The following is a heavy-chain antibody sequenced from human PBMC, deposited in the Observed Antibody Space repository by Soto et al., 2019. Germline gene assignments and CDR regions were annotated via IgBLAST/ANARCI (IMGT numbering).Heavy chain of an antibody. CDR2: IYYSGST. CDR3: ARVAVAGIPPSEFYGMDV. V-gene: IGHV4-59*01. D-gene: IGHD6-19*01. Sequence: SETLSLTCTVSGGSISSYYWSWIRQPPGKGLEWIGYIYYSGSTNYNPSLKSRVTISVDTSKNQFSLKLSSVTAADTAVYYCARVAVAGIPPSEFYGMDVWGQGTTVTVSS. J-gene: IGHJ6*02. CDR1: GGSISSYY.